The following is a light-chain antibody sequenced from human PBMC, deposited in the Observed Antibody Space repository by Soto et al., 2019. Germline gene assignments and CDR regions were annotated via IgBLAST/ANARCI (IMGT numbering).Light chain of an antibody. Sequence: DIVMTQSPLSLPVTPGEPASISCRSSQSLLHSNGYNYLDWYLQKPGQSPQLLIYLGSNRASGVPDRFSGSGSGTDFTLKIRRVEGEDVGVYYCMQALQTPRTFGQGTKVEIK. J-gene: IGKJ1*01. CDR1: QSLLHSNGYNY. CDR2: LGS. V-gene: IGKV2-28*01. CDR3: MQALQTPRT.